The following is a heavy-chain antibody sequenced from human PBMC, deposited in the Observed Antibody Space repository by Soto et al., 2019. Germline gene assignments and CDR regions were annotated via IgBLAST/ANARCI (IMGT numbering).Heavy chain of an antibody. Sequence: SETLSLTCTVSGGSISSYYWSWIRQPPGKGLEWIGYIYYSGSTNYNPSLKSRVTISVDTSKNQFSLKLSSVTAADTAVYYCARVKCSGGSCYPDAFDIWGQGTMVTVSS. D-gene: IGHD2-15*01. V-gene: IGHV4-59*01. CDR3: ARVKCSGGSCYPDAFDI. J-gene: IGHJ3*02. CDR2: IYYSGST. CDR1: GGSISSYY.